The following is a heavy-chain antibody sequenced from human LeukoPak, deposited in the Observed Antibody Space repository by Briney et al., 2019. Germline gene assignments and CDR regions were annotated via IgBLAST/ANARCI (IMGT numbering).Heavy chain of an antibody. CDR2: INHSGST. CDR1: GGSFSGYY. V-gene: IGHV4-34*01. CDR3: ARGLAWLYWYFDL. J-gene: IGHJ2*01. D-gene: IGHD5-24*01. Sequence: KPSETLSLTCAVYGGSFSGYYWSWIRQPPGKGLEWIGEINHSGSTNYNPSLKSRVTMSVDTSKNQFSLKLSSVTVADTAVYYCARGLAWLYWYFDLWGRGTLVTVSS.